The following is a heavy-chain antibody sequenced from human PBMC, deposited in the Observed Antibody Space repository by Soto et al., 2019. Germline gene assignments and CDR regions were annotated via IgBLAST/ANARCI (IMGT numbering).Heavy chain of an antibody. CDR2: IIPIFGTA. CDR1: GGTFSSYA. CDR3: ARGEGTERYYYYGMDV. J-gene: IGHJ6*02. V-gene: IGHV1-69*12. D-gene: IGHD1-26*01. Sequence: QVQLVQSGAEVKKPGSSVKVSCKASGGTFSSYAISWVRQAPGQGLEWMGGIIPIFGTANYAQKFQGRVTITADESTSTAYMELSSLSSEDTAASYCARGEGTERYYYYGMDVWGQGTTVTVSS.